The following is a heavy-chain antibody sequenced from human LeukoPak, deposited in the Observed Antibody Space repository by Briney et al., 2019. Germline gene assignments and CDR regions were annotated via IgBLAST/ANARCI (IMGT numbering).Heavy chain of an antibody. V-gene: IGHV3-21*04. CDR3: AKVSCSSSSCPIDY. D-gene: IGHD2-2*01. J-gene: IGHJ4*02. CDR2: ISSSSSYI. Sequence: GGSLRLSCAASGFTFSSYSMNWVRQAPGKGLEWVSSISSSSSYIYYADSVKGRFTISRDNAKNSLYLQMNSLRAEDTAVYYCAKVSCSSSSCPIDYWGQGTLVTVSS. CDR1: GFTFSSYS.